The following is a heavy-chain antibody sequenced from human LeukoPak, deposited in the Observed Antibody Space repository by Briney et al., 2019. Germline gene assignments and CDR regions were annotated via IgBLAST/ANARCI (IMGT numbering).Heavy chain of an antibody. J-gene: IGHJ4*02. Sequence: PGRSLRLSCTASGFTFGDYAMTWVRQAPGKGLEWVGFIRSEAYGGTPEYAASVKGRFTISRDDSKSIAYLQMNSLKTEDTAVYYCTRDQTPCYWGQGTLVTVSS. V-gene: IGHV3-49*04. CDR2: IRSEAYGGTP. CDR3: TRDQTPCY. CDR1: GFTFGDYA.